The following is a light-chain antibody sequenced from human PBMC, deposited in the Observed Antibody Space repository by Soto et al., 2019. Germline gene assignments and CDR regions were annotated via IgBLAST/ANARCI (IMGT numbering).Light chain of an antibody. CDR1: QSITTY. V-gene: IGKV1-39*01. CDR3: QESYSPLWGT. Sequence: DIQMTQSPSSLSASVGDRVTITCRASQSITTYLNWYRQKPGKAPKLLIYAASSLQSGVPSRFSGSGSETEFTLSISSLQPEDFATYYCQESYSPLWGTCGQGTKVDIK. J-gene: IGKJ1*01. CDR2: AAS.